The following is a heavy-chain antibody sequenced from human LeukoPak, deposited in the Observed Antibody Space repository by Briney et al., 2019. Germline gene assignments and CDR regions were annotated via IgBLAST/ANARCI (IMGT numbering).Heavy chain of an antibody. CDR3: ARDPVTGNWFDP. D-gene: IGHD3-10*01. J-gene: IGHJ5*02. CDR2: IYTSEST. CDR1: GGSISSYY. V-gene: IGHV4-4*07. Sequence: PSETLSLTCTVSGGSISSYYWSWIRQPAGKGLEWIGRIYTSESTNYNPSLKSRVTISVDKSKNQFSLKLSSVTAADTAVYYCARDPVTGNWFDPWGQGTLVTVSS.